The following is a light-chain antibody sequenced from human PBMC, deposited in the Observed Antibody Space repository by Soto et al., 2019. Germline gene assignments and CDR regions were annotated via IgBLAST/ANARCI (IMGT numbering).Light chain of an antibody. V-gene: IGKV1-27*01. J-gene: IGKJ1*01. CDR1: RAIGIY. CDR2: AAS. Sequence: DFQLTQSASSLSASVGDRVTITCRASRAIGIYLAWYQQKPGNLPDLLIYAASTLHSGVPSRFSGSGSGTDFTLTISSLQPEDVATYYCQKYNSFTFGQGTKVDIK. CDR3: QKYNSFT.